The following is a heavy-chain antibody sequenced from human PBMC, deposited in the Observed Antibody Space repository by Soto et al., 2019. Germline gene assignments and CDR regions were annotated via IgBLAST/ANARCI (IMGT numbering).Heavy chain of an antibody. CDR2: INAGNGNT. CDR1: GYSFSSYA. V-gene: IGHV1-3*01. Sequence: ASVKVSCKASGYSFSSYAIHWVRQAPGQGLEWMGWINAGNGNTKYSRKFQGRLTITSDTSASTAYMELNSLRSEDTAVYYCAISKDSSGFDFDYWGQGTLVTVSS. D-gene: IGHD3-22*01. J-gene: IGHJ4*02. CDR3: AISKDSSGFDFDY.